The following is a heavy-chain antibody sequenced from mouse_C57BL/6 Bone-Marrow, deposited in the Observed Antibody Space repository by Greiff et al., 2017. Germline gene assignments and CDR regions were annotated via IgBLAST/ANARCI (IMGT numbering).Heavy chain of an antibody. D-gene: IGHD1-1*01. CDR1: GYTFTSYV. CDR2: IYPYNDGT. Sequence: EVQLQQSGPELVKPGASVKMSCKASGYTFTSYVMHWVKQKPGQGLEWIGYIYPYNDGTKYNEKFKGKATLTSDKSSSTAYMELSSLTSEDSAVXYCGEDYYGSSYVWDYWGQGTTLTVSS. J-gene: IGHJ2*01. V-gene: IGHV1-14*01. CDR3: GEDYYGSSYVWDY.